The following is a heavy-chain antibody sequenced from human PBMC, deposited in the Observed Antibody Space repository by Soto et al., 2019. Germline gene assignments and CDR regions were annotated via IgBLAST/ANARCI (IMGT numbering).Heavy chain of an antibody. D-gene: IGHD4-4*01. CDR1: GYTFSTYY. J-gene: IGHJ4*02. CDR3: ARYDYNGYYFEY. Sequence: ASVKVSCKASGYTFSTYYMHWVRQAPGQGYEWMGIINPSGGSTTYAQKFQGRVTMTRDTSTTTVYMELSSLKSEDTAVYYCARYDYNGYYFEYWGQGSLVTVS. V-gene: IGHV1-46*01. CDR2: INPSGGST.